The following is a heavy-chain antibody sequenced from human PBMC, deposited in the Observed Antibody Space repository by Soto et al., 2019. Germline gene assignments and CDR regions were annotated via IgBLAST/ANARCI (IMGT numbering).Heavy chain of an antibody. J-gene: IGHJ4*02. CDR3: ARVAYCSGGRCYFSVDY. D-gene: IGHD2-15*01. V-gene: IGHV4-30-4*01. Sequence: QVQLQESGPGLVKPSQTLSLTCTVSGGSISSGDYYWSWIRQPPGKGLEWIGYIYYSGSTYYNPSLKSRATPSVDTSKNQFALKLSSVTAADTAVYYCARVAYCSGGRCYFSVDYWGQGTLVTVSS. CDR2: IYYSGST. CDR1: GGSISSGDYY.